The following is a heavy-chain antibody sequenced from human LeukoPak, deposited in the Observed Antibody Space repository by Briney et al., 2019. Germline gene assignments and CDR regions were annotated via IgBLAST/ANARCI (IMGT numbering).Heavy chain of an antibody. Sequence: GRSLRLSCAASGFTFSSYGVHWVRQAPGKGLEWVAVISYDGTNKYYADSVKGRFTISGDNSKNTLYLQMNSLRAEDTAVYYCAKDPGIWFGEPYFDYWGQGTLVTVSS. CDR1: GFTFSSYG. CDR3: AKDPGIWFGEPYFDY. V-gene: IGHV3-30*18. J-gene: IGHJ4*02. D-gene: IGHD3-10*01. CDR2: ISYDGTNK.